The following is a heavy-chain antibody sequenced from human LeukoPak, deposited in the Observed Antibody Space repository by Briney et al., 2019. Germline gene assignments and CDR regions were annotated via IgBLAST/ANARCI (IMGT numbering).Heavy chain of an antibody. V-gene: IGHV4-34*01. CDR1: GGSFSGYY. D-gene: IGHD3-16*01. CDR2: SNHSGST. J-gene: IGHJ4*02. Sequence: SETLSLTCAVYGGSFSGYYWSWIRQPPGKGLEWIWESNHSGSTNYNPSLKIPVTISVDTSKNQFSLKLSSVTAADTAVYYCAPIQGEGEYYFDYWGQGTLVTVSS. CDR3: APIQGEGEYYFDY.